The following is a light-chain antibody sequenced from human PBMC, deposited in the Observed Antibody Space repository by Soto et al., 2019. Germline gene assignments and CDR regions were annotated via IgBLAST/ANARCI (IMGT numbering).Light chain of an antibody. Sequence: EIVLTQSPATLSLSPGERATLSCMASHSVKTFLFWYQQRPGQAPRLLIYDASHRAAGIPARFSGSGFGTDFTLTISSLEPEDAAVYYCQQRSNWPPITFGQGTRLEIK. CDR2: DAS. J-gene: IGKJ5*01. CDR3: QQRSNWPPIT. CDR1: HSVKTF. V-gene: IGKV3-11*01.